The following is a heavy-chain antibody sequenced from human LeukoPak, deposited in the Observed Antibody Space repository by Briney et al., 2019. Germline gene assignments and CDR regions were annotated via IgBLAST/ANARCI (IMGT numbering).Heavy chain of an antibody. Sequence: PSETLSLTCTVSGGSISSGDYYWRWLRQPPGKGLEWIGYIYYSGSTYYNPSLKSRVTISVDTSKNQFSLKLSSVTAADTAVYYCARWYYYGSGSYFVSPGGNSYFDYWGQGTLVTVSS. V-gene: IGHV4-30-4*08. D-gene: IGHD3-10*01. J-gene: IGHJ4*02. CDR3: ARWYYYGSGSYFVSPGGNSYFDY. CDR1: GGSISSGDYY. CDR2: IYYSGST.